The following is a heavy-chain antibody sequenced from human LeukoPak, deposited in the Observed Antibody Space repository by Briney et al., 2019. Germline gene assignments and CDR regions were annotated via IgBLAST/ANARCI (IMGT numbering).Heavy chain of an antibody. J-gene: IGHJ4*02. CDR1: GFTFNSYS. CDR3: ARDSRFLEWLLDY. V-gene: IGHV3-21*01. D-gene: IGHD3-3*01. CDR2: ISSSSNYI. Sequence: GGSLRLSCAASGFTFNSYSMDWVRQAPGNRLEWVSSISSSSNYIYYADSVKGRFTISRDNAKNSLYLQMNSLRAEDTAVYYCARDSRFLEWLLDYWGQGTLVTVSS.